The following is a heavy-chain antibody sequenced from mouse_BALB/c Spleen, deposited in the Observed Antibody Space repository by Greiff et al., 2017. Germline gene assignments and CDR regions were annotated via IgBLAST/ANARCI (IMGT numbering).Heavy chain of an antibody. CDR2: ISYSGST. CDR3: ARDATALAY. V-gene: IGHV3-2*02. D-gene: IGHD1-2*01. Sequence: EVQLVESGPGLVKPSQSLSLTCTVTGYSITSDYAWHCIRQFPGNKLEWMGYISYSGSTSYNPSLKSRISITRDTSKNQFFLQLNSVTTEDTATYYCARDATALAYWGQGTLVTVSA. CDR1: GYSITSDYA. J-gene: IGHJ3*01.